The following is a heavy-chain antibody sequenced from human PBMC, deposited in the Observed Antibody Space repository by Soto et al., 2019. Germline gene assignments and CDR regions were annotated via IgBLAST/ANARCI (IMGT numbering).Heavy chain of an antibody. V-gene: IGHV4-59*01. CDR2: IYYSGST. D-gene: IGHD5-18*01. CDR3: ARERGYSYGEVDYYYGMDV. J-gene: IGHJ6*02. CDR1: GGSISSYY. Sequence: SETLSLACTVSGGSISSYYWSWIRQPPGKGLEWIGYIYYSGSTNYNPSLKSRVTISVDTSKNQFSLKLSSVTAADTAVYYCARERGYSYGEVDYYYGMDVSGQGTTVTVSS.